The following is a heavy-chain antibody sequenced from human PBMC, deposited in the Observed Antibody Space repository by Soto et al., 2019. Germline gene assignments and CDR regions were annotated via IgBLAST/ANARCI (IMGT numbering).Heavy chain of an antibody. Sequence: SLRLSCAASGFTFDDYAMHWVRLAPGKGLEWVSGISWRSGDITYADSVRGRFTISRDNANSTLYLQMNSLRLEDTALYYCARESWNYYGSGSYYPDYYYGMDVWGQGTTVTVS. CDR2: ISWRSGDI. CDR1: GFTFDDYA. J-gene: IGHJ6*02. D-gene: IGHD3-10*01. V-gene: IGHV3-9*01. CDR3: ARESWNYYGSGSYYPDYYYGMDV.